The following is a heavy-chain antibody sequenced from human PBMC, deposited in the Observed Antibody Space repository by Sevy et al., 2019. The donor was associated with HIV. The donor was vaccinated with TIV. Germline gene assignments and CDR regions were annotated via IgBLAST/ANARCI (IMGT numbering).Heavy chain of an antibody. CDR3: ARDLDNWNENDAFDI. CDR2: IRAYNGNT. D-gene: IGHD1-20*01. CDR1: GYTFTSYG. V-gene: IGHV1-18*04. J-gene: IGHJ3*02. Sequence: ASVKVSCKASGYTFTSYGISWVRQAPGQGLEWMGWIRAYNGNTNYAQKLQGRVTMTTDSSTSTAYMELRSLRSDDTTMDYCARDLDNWNENDAFDIWGQGTRVTVSS.